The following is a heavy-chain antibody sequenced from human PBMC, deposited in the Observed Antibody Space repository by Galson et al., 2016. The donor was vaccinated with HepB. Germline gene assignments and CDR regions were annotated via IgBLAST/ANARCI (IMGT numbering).Heavy chain of an antibody. D-gene: IGHD3-10*01. V-gene: IGHV6-1*01. Sequence: CAISGDSVYNNAAAWVWIRQSPSRGLEWLGRTFYRSTWENHYAGSVKNRITISPDTSRNQFSLHLNSVTPEDTAVSYLARAVMLGRGMDVWGHGTTGTVSS. CDR1: GDSVYNNAAA. CDR3: ARAVMLGRGMDV. CDR2: TFYRSTWEN. J-gene: IGHJ6*02.